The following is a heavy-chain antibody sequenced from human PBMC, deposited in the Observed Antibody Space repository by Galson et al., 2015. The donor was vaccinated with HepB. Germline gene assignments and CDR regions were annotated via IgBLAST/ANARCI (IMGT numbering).Heavy chain of an antibody. CDR3: AKDLFSVYPRPGDY. D-gene: IGHD1-14*01. J-gene: IGHJ4*02. CDR2: ISYDGSNK. CDR1: GFTFSSYG. V-gene: IGHV3-30*18. Sequence: SLRLSCAASGFTFSSYGMHWVRQAPGKGLEWVAVISYDGSNKYYADSVKGRFTISRDNSKNTLYLQMNSLRAEDTAVYYCAKDLFSVYPRPGDYWGQGTLVTVSS.